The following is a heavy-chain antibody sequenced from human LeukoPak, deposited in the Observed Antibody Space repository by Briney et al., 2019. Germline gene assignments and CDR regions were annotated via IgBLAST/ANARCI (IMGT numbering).Heavy chain of an antibody. Sequence: SETLSLTCTVSGGSISSGSYYWSWIRQPAGKGLEWIGRIYTSGSTNYNPSLKSRVTISVDTSKNQFSLKLSSVTAADTAVYYCARDLYYGSGSQSDYWGQGTLVTVSS. V-gene: IGHV4-61*02. CDR1: GGSISSGSYY. CDR3: ARDLYYGSGSQSDY. D-gene: IGHD3-10*01. CDR2: IYTSGST. J-gene: IGHJ4*02.